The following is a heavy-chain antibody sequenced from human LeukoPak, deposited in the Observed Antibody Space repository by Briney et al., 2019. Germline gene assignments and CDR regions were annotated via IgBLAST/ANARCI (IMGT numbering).Heavy chain of an antibody. D-gene: IGHD3-9*01. V-gene: IGHV4-59*08. CDR1: AVSISSYY. J-gene: IGHJ2*01. CDR2: IYYSGST. CDR3: ARWDTIADL. Sequence: SETLSLTCTVSAVSISSYYWSWIRQPPGKGLEWIGYIYYSGSTSYNPSLKSRVTISVDTSKNQFSLKLSSVTAADTAVYYCARWDTIADLWGRGTLVTVSS.